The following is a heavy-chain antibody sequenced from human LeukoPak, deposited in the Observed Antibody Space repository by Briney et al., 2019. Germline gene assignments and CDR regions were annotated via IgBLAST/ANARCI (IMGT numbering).Heavy chain of an antibody. CDR2: ISYDGSNK. V-gene: IGHV3-30*04. D-gene: IGHD2-2*02. CDR3: ARDELVPAAISYYYYGMDV. J-gene: IGHJ6*02. CDR1: GFTFSSYA. Sequence: GGSLRLSCAASGFTFSSYAMHWVRQAPGKGLEWVAVISYDGSNKYYADSVKGRFTISRDNSKNTLYLQMNSLRAEDTAVYYCARDELVPAAISYYYYGMDVWGQGTTVTVSS.